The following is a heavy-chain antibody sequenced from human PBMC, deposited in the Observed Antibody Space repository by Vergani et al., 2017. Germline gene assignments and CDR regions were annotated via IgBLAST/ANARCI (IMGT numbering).Heavy chain of an antibody. V-gene: IGHV3-9*01. CDR2: ISWNSGSI. D-gene: IGHD2/OR15-2a*01. CDR1: GFTFDDYA. J-gene: IGHJ6*03. Sequence: EVQLVESGGGLVQPGRSLGLSCAASGFTFDDYAMHWVRQAPGKGLEWVSGISWNSGSIGYADSVKGRFTISRDNAKNSLYLQMNSLRAEDTALYYCAKDLGGCNSISCSYYMDVWGKGTTVTV. CDR3: AKDLGGCNSISCSYYMDV.